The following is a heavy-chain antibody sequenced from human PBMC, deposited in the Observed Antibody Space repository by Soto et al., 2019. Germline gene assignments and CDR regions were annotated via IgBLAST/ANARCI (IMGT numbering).Heavy chain of an antibody. Sequence: EVQLVESGGGLVKPGGSLRLSCAASGFTFSSYSMNWVRQAPGKGLEWVSSISSSSSYIYYADSVKGRFTISRDNAKNSLYLQMNSLRAEDTAVYYCAREFCTNGVCYPFDYWGQGTLVTVSS. CDR1: GFTFSSYS. CDR2: ISSSSSYI. J-gene: IGHJ4*02. CDR3: AREFCTNGVCYPFDY. D-gene: IGHD2-8*01. V-gene: IGHV3-21*01.